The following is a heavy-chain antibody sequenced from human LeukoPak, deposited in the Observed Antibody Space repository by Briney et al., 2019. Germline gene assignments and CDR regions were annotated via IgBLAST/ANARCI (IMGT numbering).Heavy chain of an antibody. D-gene: IGHD6-19*01. J-gene: IGHJ6*03. CDR2: INPNSGGT. V-gene: IGHV1-2*02. CDR3: ARGGSGWSYYMDV. CDR1: GYIFTGYY. Sequence: ASVKVSCKASGYIFTGYYMHWVRQAPGQGLEWMGWINPNSGGTKYAQKFQGRVTMTRDTSISTVYMELNRLRSDDTAVYYCARGGSGWSYYMDVWAKGPRSPSP.